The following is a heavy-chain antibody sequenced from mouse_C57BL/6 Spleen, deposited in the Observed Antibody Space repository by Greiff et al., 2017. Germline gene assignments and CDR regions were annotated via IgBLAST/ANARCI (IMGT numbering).Heavy chain of an antibody. CDR3: ARYWDYGYYFDY. D-gene: IGHD2-4*01. J-gene: IGHJ2*01. V-gene: IGHV7-3*01. CDR2: IRNKANGYTT. CDR1: GFTFTDYY. Sequence: EVMLVESGGGLVQPGGSLSLPCAASGFTFTDYYMSWVRQPPGKAIEWLGFIRNKANGYTTEYSASVKGRFTISRDNSQSILYLQMNALRAEDSATYYCARYWDYGYYFDYWGQGTTLTVSS.